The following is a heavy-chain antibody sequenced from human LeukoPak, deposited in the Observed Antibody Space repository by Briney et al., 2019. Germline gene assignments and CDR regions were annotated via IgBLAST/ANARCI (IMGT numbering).Heavy chain of an antibody. D-gene: IGHD2-2*01. V-gene: IGHV4-59*01. CDR1: GGSISSYY. J-gene: IGHJ4*02. CDR3: ARTQDIVVVPAAITYFDY. CDR2: ISYSGST. Sequence: SETLSLTCTVSGGSISSYYWSWIRQPPGKGLEWIGYISYSGSTNNNPSLKSRVTISVDTSKNQFSLKLSSVTAADTAVYYCARTQDIVVVPAAITYFDYWGQGTLVTVSS.